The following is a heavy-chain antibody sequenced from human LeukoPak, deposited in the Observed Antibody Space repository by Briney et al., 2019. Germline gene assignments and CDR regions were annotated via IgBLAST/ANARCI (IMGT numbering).Heavy chain of an antibody. Sequence: ASVKVSCKASGYTFTGYYMHWVRQAPGQGLEWMGRINPNSGGTNYAQKFRGRVTMTRDTSISTAYMELSRLRSDDTAVYYCAGPRGVGDLDYWGQGTLVTVSS. D-gene: IGHD1-26*01. J-gene: IGHJ4*02. CDR2: INPNSGGT. V-gene: IGHV1-2*06. CDR3: AGPRGVGDLDY. CDR1: GYTFTGYY.